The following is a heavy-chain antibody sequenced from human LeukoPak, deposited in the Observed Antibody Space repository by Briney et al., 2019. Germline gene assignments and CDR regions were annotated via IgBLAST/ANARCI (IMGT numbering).Heavy chain of an antibody. D-gene: IGHD4-11*01. CDR1: GGSISSYY. Sequence: PSETLSLTCTVSGGSISSYYWSWIRQPAGKGLEWIGRIFSSESTNYNPSLKGRVTMSLDTPKNQFSLRLSSVTAADTAVYYCARAPLTVKDAFDIWGQGTMVTVSS. J-gene: IGHJ3*02. CDR2: IFSSEST. V-gene: IGHV4-4*07. CDR3: ARAPLTVKDAFDI.